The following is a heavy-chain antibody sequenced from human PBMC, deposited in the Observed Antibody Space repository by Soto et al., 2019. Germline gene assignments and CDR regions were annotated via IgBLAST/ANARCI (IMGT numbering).Heavy chain of an antibody. D-gene: IGHD3-10*01. Sequence: ASVKVSCKASGGTFSSYAMSWVRQAPGQGLEWMGGIIPLFGTANYPQKIPGRVTITADTSTSTDYMELSSLTFEDMDVYYCARSPYRIMVYPSFGMDVWGQGTMVTVCS. CDR3: ARSPYRIMVYPSFGMDV. CDR1: GGTFSSYA. V-gene: IGHV1-69*06. CDR2: IIPLFGTA. J-gene: IGHJ6*02.